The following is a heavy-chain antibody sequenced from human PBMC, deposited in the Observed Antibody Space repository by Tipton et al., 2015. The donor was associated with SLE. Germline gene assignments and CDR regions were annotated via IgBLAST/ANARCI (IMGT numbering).Heavy chain of an antibody. D-gene: IGHD3-16*02. J-gene: IGHJ3*02. CDR3: AQAHLWGSYRYASDI. V-gene: IGHV4-34*01. CDR2: INHGGST. Sequence: LRLSCSIYGGSFGGYYWSWIRQPPGKGLEWIGEINHGGSTNYNPSLKSRVTISVDTSKNQFSLKLSSVTAVDTAVYYCAQAHLWGSYRYASDIWGQGTMVTVSS. CDR1: GGSFGGYY.